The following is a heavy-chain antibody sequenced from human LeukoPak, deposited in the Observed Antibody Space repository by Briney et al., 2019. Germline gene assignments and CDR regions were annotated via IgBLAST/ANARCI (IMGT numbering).Heavy chain of an antibody. V-gene: IGHV3-23*01. J-gene: IGHJ4*02. D-gene: IGHD3-22*01. CDR1: GFTFSSYA. CDR2: ISGSGGST. Sequence: GGSLRLSCAASGFTFSSYAMSWVRQAPGKGLEWVSAISGSGGSTYYADSVKGRFTISRDNSKNTLYLQMNSLRAEDTAVYYCAKSLDYYDSSGRDYWGQGTLVTVSS. CDR3: AKSLDYYDSSGRDY.